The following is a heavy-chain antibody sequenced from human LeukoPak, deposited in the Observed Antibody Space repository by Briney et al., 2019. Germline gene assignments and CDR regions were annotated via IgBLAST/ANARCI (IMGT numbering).Heavy chain of an antibody. J-gene: IGHJ4*02. Sequence: GASLRLPCAASGFSVSSDHMSWVRQAPGKGLEWVSLFHSDGNIYYADSVKGRFTISRDDSKNTVYLQMNSLRAEDTAVYYCAKVTMVRGVTIDYWGQGTLVTVSS. CDR1: GFSVSSDH. D-gene: IGHD3-10*01. V-gene: IGHV3-53*01. CDR3: AKVTMVRGVTIDY. CDR2: FHSDGNI.